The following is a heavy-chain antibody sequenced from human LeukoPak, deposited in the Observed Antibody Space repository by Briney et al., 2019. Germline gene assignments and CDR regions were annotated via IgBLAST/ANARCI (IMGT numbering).Heavy chain of an antibody. CDR3: ARDIIRDSTGSWFDP. CDR1: GGSITGNY. V-gene: IGHV4-4*07. CDR2: MYFSGST. J-gene: IGHJ5*02. D-gene: IGHD3-22*01. Sequence: SETLSLTCIVSGGSITGNYWSWIRQPTGKGLEWIGRMYFSGSTNYNPSLKSRVTMSLDTSKNQFSLKLSSVTASDTAVYYCARDIIRDSTGSWFDPWGQGTLVTVSS.